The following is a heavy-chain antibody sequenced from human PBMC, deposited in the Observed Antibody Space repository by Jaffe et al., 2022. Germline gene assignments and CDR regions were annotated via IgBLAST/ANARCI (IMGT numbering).Heavy chain of an antibody. D-gene: IGHD2-15*01. Sequence: QVQLVQSGAEVKKPGASVKVSCKASGYTFTGYYMHWVRQAPGQGLEWMGRINPNSGGTNYAQKFQGRVTMTRDTSISTAYMELSRLRSDDTAVYYCARDRVVDPTPNWFDPWGQGTLVTVSS. CDR1: GYTFTGYY. J-gene: IGHJ5*02. V-gene: IGHV1-2*06. CDR2: INPNSGGT. CDR3: ARDRVVDPTPNWFDP.